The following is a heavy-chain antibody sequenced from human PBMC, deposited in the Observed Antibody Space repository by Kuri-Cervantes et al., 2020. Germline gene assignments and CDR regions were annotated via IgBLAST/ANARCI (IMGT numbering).Heavy chain of an antibody. V-gene: IGHV3-11*01. D-gene: IGHD3-10*01. CDR2: ISSSSTAI. Sequence: GESLKISCAASGFTFSDYYMSWIRQAPGKGLEWVSYISSSSTAIYYGDSVKGRFTVPRDNARNSLYLQMTSLRTDDTAVYYCARGTMVRGVIIIRDWFDPWGQGTLVTVSS. J-gene: IGHJ5*02. CDR1: GFTFSDYY. CDR3: ARGTMVRGVIIIRDWFDP.